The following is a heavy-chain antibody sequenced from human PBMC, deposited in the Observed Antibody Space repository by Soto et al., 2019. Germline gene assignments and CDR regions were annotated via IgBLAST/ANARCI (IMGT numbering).Heavy chain of an antibody. CDR1: GFSFTNYG. V-gene: IGHV3-33*01. CDR2: IWEDGSNE. J-gene: IGHJ5*02. D-gene: IGHD6-25*01. CDR3: VTSSGYH. Sequence: QAQLVESGGGVVQPGRSLRLSCAASGFSFTNYGMNWVRQAPHKGLELVATIWEDGSNEYYVDSVKGRFSIFRDNSKNTLFLEVHSVRVDDTATYYCVTSSGYHWGQGTRVTVSS.